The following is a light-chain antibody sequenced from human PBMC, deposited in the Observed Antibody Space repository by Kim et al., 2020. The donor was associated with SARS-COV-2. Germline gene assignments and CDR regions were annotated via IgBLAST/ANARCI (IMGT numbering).Light chain of an antibody. J-gene: IGKJ2*01. CDR2: SAS. CDR3: QQSYRTPYT. CDR1: QSITSY. Sequence: DIQMTQSPSSLSASIGDRVTITCRSSQSITSYLNWYQQRPGKAPKLLIYSASNLQSGVPSTFSGSGSGTDFTLTISCLQPEDFAIYYCQQSYRTPYTFGQGTKLEI. V-gene: IGKV1-39*01.